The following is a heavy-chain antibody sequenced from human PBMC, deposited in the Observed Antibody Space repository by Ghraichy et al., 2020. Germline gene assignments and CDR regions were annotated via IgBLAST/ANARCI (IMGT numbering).Heavy chain of an antibody. D-gene: IGHD6-13*01. Sequence: GGSLRLSCAASGFTFDDYGMSWVRQAPGKGLEWVSGINWNGGSTGYADSVKGRFTISRDNAKNSLYLQMNSLRAEDTALYHCARVQYSSIEDEPFDYWGQGTLVTVSS. CDR2: INWNGGST. V-gene: IGHV3-20*01. CDR3: ARVQYSSIEDEPFDY. J-gene: IGHJ4*02. CDR1: GFTFDDYG.